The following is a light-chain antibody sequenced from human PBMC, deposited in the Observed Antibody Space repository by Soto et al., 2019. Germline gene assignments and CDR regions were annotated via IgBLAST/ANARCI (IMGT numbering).Light chain of an antibody. CDR2: AAS. V-gene: IGKV3-20*01. CDR1: QSVNSNY. CDR3: QQYGTSPYT. Sequence: EIVLTQSPGTLSLSPGERATLSCRASQSVNSNYLGWYQTKPGQAPRLLIYAASSRATGVPDRISGSGSGTDITLTSSRLESEDFAVYYCQQYGTSPYTFGLGTKLEIK. J-gene: IGKJ2*01.